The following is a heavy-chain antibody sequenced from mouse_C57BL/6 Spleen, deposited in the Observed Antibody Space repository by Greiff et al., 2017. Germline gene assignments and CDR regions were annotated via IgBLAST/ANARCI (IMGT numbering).Heavy chain of an antibody. D-gene: IGHD2-3*01. Sequence: QVHVKQPGTELVKPGASVKLSCKASGYTFTSYCMHWVKQRPGKGLEWIGNINPSNGGTNYNEKFKSKATLTVDKSSSTAYMQLSSLTSEDCAVDYCARDGLSLFAYWGQGTLVTVSA. J-gene: IGHJ3*01. CDR1: GYTFTSYC. V-gene: IGHV1-53*01. CDR2: INPSNGGT. CDR3: ARDGLSLFAY.